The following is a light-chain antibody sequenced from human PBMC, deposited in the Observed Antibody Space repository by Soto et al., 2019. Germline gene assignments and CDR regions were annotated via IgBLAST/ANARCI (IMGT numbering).Light chain of an antibody. Sequence: DIQLTQSPSFLSASVGVRVTVTCRASQDISTSLAWFQQKAGKVPQLLVYPASTLQDGVPSRFSGSGSGTYFTLTINNLQAEDFATYYCQHLRTYPFSFGPGTKLDIK. CDR2: PAS. J-gene: IGKJ2*03. V-gene: IGKV1-9*01. CDR3: QHLRTYPFS. CDR1: QDISTS.